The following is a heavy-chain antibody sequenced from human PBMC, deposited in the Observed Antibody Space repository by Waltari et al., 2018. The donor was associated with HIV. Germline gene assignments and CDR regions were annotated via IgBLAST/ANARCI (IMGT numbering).Heavy chain of an antibody. CDR2: IDADGTT. CDR1: GFIVSDNY. Sequence: QVVESGGHLVQPGWSLGLSCAPSGFIVSDNYMTWVRQAPGRVLWWVSFIDADGTTHDAYSANDRFVTSRDNSKNTVFLQMNNLRPEDTAVYFCARGVKDYDFGGGFWESEPWGQGTQVTVSS. V-gene: IGHV3-66*02. D-gene: IGHD3-3*01. CDR3: ARGVKDYDFGGGFWESEP. J-gene: IGHJ1*01.